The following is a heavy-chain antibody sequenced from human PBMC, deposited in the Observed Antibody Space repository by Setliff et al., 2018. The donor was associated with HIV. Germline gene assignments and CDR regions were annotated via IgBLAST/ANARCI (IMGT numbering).Heavy chain of an antibody. CDR3: ARLGMTTVGIGDVFDI. CDR2: INHSGTT. CDR1: GGSFSDYY. D-gene: IGHD4-17*01. Sequence: TSETLSLTCTVYGGSFSDYYWSWIRQPPGKGLEWIGEINHSGTTIYSPSLKSRVTMSVDTPKNQFSLRVRSVTAADTAVYYCARLGMTTVGIGDVFDIWGQGTMVTVSS. V-gene: IGHV4-34*01. J-gene: IGHJ3*02.